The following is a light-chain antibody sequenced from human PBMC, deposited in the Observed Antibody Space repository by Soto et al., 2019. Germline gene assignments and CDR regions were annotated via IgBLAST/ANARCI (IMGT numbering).Light chain of an antibody. V-gene: IGLV2-11*01. CDR1: SRDVGGDNY. CDR2: DVS. J-gene: IGLJ2*01. CDR3: CSYAGSYSVV. Sequence: QSALTQPRSVSGSPGQSVTISFSGTSRDVGGDNYVSWYQQHPGKAPKLMIYDVSTRPSGVPPRFSGSKSGNTASLTISGLQAEDEADYYCCSYAGSYSVVFGGGNKVTV.